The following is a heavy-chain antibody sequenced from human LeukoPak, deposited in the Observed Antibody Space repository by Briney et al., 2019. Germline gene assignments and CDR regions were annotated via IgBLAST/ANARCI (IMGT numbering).Heavy chain of an antibody. V-gene: IGHV4-34*01. CDR3: ARDRDYCTNGVCLYYFDY. J-gene: IGHJ4*02. D-gene: IGHD2-8*01. CDR1: GGSFSGYY. CDR2: INHSGST. Sequence: PSETLSLTCAVYGGSFSGYYWSWIRQPPGKGLEWIGEINHSGSTNYNPSLKSRVTISVDTSKNQFSLKLSSVTAADTAVYYCARDRDYCTNGVCLYYFDYWGQGTLVTVSS.